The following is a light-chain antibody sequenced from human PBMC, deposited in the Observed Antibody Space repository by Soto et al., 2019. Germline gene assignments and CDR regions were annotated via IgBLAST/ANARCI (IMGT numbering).Light chain of an antibody. CDR2: LEGGGSY. J-gene: IGLJ3*02. V-gene: IGLV4-60*03. CDR1: GGHSRYF. Sequence: QSVLNQSSSASASLGSSVTLTCTLSGGHSRYFIAWHQQPRGKAPRYLMKLEGGGSYIRGSGVPDRFSGSSTGADRYLTIANHQSEHKADYHCETCDGNIQLFGGVTTVTVL. CDR3: ETCDGNIQL.